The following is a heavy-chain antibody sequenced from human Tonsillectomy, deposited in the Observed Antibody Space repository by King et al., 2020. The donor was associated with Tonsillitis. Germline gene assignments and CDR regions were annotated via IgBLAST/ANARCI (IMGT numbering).Heavy chain of an antibody. CDR3: ERIEAGYEFWSGQYLTVDP. D-gene: IGHD3-3*01. J-gene: IGHJ5*02. V-gene: IGHV2-26*01. CDR1: GFSLSNARMG. Sequence: QITLKESGPVLVKPTETLTLTCTVSGFSLSNARMGVSWIRQPPGKALEWLAHIFSNDEKSYSTSLKSRLTISKDTSKSQVFLTMTNMDPVDTATYYCERIEAGYEFWSGQYLTVDPWGQETLVTVSS. CDR2: IFSNDEK.